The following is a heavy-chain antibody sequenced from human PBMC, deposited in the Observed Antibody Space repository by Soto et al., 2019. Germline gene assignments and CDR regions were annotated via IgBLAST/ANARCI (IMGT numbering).Heavy chain of an antibody. CDR3: ARRDIVVVVAAHDAFDI. Sequence: EVQLVQSGAEVKKPGESLKISCKGSGYSFTSYWIGWVRQMPGKGLEWMGIIYPGDSDTRYSPSFQGQVTISADKSISTAYLQWSSLKASDTAMYYCARRDIVVVVAAHDAFDIWGQGTMVTVSS. CDR2: IYPGDSDT. V-gene: IGHV5-51*03. CDR1: GYSFTSYW. D-gene: IGHD2-15*01. J-gene: IGHJ3*02.